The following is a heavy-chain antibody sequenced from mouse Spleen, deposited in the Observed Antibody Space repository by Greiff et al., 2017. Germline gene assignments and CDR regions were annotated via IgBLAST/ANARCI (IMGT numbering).Heavy chain of an antibody. J-gene: IGHJ1*01. CDR1: GFNIKDDY. D-gene: IGHD1-1*01. Sequence: EVQLVESGAELVRPGASVKLSCTASGFNIKDDYMHWVKQRPEQGLEWIGWIDPENGDTEYASKFQGKATITADTSSNTAYLQLSSLTSEDTAVYYCTYYDGRRWYFDVWGAGTTVTVSS. CDR3: TYYDGRRWYFDV. CDR2: IDPENGDT. V-gene: IGHV14-4*01.